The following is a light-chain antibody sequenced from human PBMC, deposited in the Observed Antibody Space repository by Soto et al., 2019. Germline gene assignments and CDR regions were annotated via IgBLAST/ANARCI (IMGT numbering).Light chain of an antibody. CDR2: GAS. CDR1: HSVGSN. Sequence: VMTQSPPTLSVSPGETATLSCRASHSVGSNLAWYQQNPGQAPRLLIYGASTRATGVPARFSGSGSATQFTLTISNPQSEDFATYYCQQSYSTPPWTFGQGTKVEIK. J-gene: IGKJ1*01. V-gene: IGKV3-15*01. CDR3: QQSYSTPPWT.